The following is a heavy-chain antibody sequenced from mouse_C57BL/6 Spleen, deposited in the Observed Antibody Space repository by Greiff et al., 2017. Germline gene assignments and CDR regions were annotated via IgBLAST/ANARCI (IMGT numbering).Heavy chain of an antibody. D-gene: IGHD1-1*01. V-gene: IGHV14-1*01. CDR2: IDPEDGDT. CDR1: GFNIKDYY. Sequence: VQLQQSGAELVRPGASVKLSCTASGFNIKDYYMHWVKQRPEQGLEWIGRIDPEDGDTEYAPKFQGKATMTADTSSNTAYLQLSSLTSEDTAVYYCTVYYYGSSYGYFDVWGTGTTVTVSS. CDR3: TVYYYGSSYGYFDV. J-gene: IGHJ1*03.